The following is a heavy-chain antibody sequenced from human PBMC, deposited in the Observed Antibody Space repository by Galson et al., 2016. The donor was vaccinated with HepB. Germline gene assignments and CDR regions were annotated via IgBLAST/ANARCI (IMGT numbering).Heavy chain of an antibody. V-gene: IGHV3-11*06. J-gene: IGHJ4*02. D-gene: IGHD6-13*01. CDR2: ISSDSGYT. CDR3: ARDGSGYTSSWYFDY. Sequence: SLRLSCAASGFTFSDYYMTWIRQAPGKGLEWISYISSDSGYTNYADSVKGRFTISRDNAKNSLYLQMNSLRAEDTAVYCCARDGSGYTSSWYFDYWGPGTLVTVSS. CDR1: GFTFSDYY.